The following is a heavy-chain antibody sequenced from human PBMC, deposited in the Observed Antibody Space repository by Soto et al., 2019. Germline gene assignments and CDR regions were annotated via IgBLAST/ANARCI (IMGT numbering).Heavy chain of an antibody. V-gene: IGHV4-34*01. CDR3: ARGLFYDFWSGYLHWFDP. D-gene: IGHD3-3*01. CDR1: GGSFSGYY. CDR2: INHSGST. Sequence: SETLSLTCAVYGGSFSGYYWSWIRQPPGKGLEWIGEINHSGSTNYNPSLKSRVTISVDTSKNQFSLKLSSVTAADTAVYYCARGLFYDFWSGYLHWFDPWGQGTLVTVS. J-gene: IGHJ5*02.